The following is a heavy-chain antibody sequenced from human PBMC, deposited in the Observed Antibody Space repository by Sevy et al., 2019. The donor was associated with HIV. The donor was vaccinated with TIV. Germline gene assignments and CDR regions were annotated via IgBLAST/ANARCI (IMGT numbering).Heavy chain of an antibody. Sequence: ASVKVSCKASGYTFTDYYTHWVRQAPGQGLEWMGWIDPKSGGTKYAQKFKGRITMTRETSISTAYLELSRLGSDDTAVYLCAREFYDSWSGPIDFFYGMDVWGQGTTVTVSS. CDR2: IDPKSGGT. J-gene: IGHJ6*02. D-gene: IGHD3-3*01. V-gene: IGHV1-2*02. CDR1: GYTFTDYY. CDR3: AREFYDSWSGPIDFFYGMDV.